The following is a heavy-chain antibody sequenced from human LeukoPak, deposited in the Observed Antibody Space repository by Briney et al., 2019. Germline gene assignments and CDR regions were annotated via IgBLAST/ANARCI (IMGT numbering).Heavy chain of an antibody. CDR3: ARELDCSGGSCYANAFDI. D-gene: IGHD2-15*01. V-gene: IGHV3-7*01. Sequence: GGSLRLSCAASGFTFSSYWMSWVRQAPGKGLEWVANIKQDGSEKYYVDSVKGRFTIPRDNAKNSLYLQMNSLRAEDTAVYYCARELDCSGGSCYANAFDIWGQGTTVTVSS. CDR2: IKQDGSEK. J-gene: IGHJ3*02. CDR1: GFTFSSYW.